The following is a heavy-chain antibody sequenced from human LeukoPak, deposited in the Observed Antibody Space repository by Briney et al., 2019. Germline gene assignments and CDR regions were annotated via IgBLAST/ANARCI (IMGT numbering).Heavy chain of an antibody. CDR2: ISYDGSNK. Sequence: GGSLRLSCAASGFTFSSYAMLWVRQAPGKGLEWVAVISYDGSNKYSADSVKGRFTISRDNSKNTLYLQMNSLRAEDTAVYYCARGGLAAAGNWFDPWGQGTLVTVSS. V-gene: IGHV3-30-3*01. CDR1: GFTFSSYA. D-gene: IGHD6-13*01. J-gene: IGHJ5*02. CDR3: ARGGLAAAGNWFDP.